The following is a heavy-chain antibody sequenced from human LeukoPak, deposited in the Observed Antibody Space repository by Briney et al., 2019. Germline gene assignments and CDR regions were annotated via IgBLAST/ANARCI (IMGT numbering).Heavy chain of an antibody. V-gene: IGHV1-2*02. Sequence: ASVKVSCKASGYTFTGYYMHWVRQAPGQGLEWMGWINPNSGGTNYAQKFQGRVTMTRDTSISTAYMELSRLRPDDTAVYYCARDRLAAAGTGSGAGYYYYMDVWGKGTTVTISS. CDR1: GYTFTGYY. J-gene: IGHJ6*03. CDR3: ARDRLAAAGTGSGAGYYYYMDV. CDR2: INPNSGGT. D-gene: IGHD6-13*01.